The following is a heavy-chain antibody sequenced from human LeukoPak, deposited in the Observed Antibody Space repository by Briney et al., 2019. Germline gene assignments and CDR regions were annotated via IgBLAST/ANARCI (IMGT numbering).Heavy chain of an antibody. CDR3: TKVHLTYKFDSSGYGFQDN. CDR2: ISYDGSNT. J-gene: IGHJ4*02. D-gene: IGHD3-22*01. Sequence: PGGSLRLSCAASGFTFSNYAMHWVRQVPGKGLEGVAVISYDGSNTYYVDSVKGRFTVSRDNTKNTLYLQMNSLRVEDTAVYYCTKVHLTYKFDSSGYGFQDNWGQGTLVTVSS. CDR1: GFTFSNYA. V-gene: IGHV3-30*18.